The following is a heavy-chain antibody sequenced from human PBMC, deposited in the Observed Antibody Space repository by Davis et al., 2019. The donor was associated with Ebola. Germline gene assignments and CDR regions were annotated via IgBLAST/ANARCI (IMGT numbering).Heavy chain of an antibody. J-gene: IGHJ4*02. D-gene: IGHD2/OR15-2a*01. Sequence: GESLKISCAASGLTFSSLGMSWVRQAPGKGLEWVATIKKDGIQKYYVDSVKGRFIISRDNAKNLLYLQMNSLRDDDTAVYYCAKIVSGYWGQGTLATVSS. CDR1: GLTFSSLG. CDR2: IKKDGIQK. CDR3: AKIVSGY. V-gene: IGHV3-7*03.